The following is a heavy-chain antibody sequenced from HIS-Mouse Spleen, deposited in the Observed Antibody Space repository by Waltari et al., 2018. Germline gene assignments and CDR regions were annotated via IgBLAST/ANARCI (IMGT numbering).Heavy chain of an antibody. Sequence: QVQLVQSGAEVKKPGASVKVSCKASGYTLNSYDINGVRTATGNGREWKGWMNPNSGNTGYAQKFQGRVTMTRNTSISTAYMELSSLRSEDTAVYYCARIGSHRRGYSYGYWFDPWGQGTLVTVSS. J-gene: IGHJ5*02. V-gene: IGHV1-8*01. CDR1: GYTLNSYD. CDR3: ARIGSHRRGYSYGYWFDP. CDR2: MNPNSGNT. D-gene: IGHD5-18*01.